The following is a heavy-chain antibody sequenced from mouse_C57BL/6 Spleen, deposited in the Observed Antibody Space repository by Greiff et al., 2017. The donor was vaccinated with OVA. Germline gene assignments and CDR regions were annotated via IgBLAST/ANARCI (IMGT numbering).Heavy chain of an antibody. D-gene: IGHD2-4*01. CDR1: GFSLTSYA. Sequence: VKLMESGPGLVAPSQSLSITCTVSGFSLTSYAISWVRQPPGKGLEWLGVIWTGGGTNYNSALKSRLSISKDNSKSHVFLKMNSLQTEDTARYDGSSSPHDDYDGYYFDYWGQGTTLTVSA. V-gene: IGHV2-9-1*01. J-gene: IGHJ2*01. CDR3: SSSPHDDYDGYYFDY. CDR2: IWTGGGT.